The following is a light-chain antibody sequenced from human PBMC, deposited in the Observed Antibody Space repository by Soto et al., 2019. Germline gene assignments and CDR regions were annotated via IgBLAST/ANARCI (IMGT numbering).Light chain of an antibody. V-gene: IGKV4-1*01. CDR1: QSVFSRFRNKNY. CDR2: WAS. J-gene: IGKJ1*01. Sequence: IVMTQSPDSLTLTLGERATINCRSSQSVFSRFRNKNYLGWFQQKPGQTPRLLIYWASTRESGVSDRFSGSGSGTDSTLTIDSLQAEDVAVYYCQQYYTTPTWTFGQGTKVDIK. CDR3: QQYYTTPTWT.